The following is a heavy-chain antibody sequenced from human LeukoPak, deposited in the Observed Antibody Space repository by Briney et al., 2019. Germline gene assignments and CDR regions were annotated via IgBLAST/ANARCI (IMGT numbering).Heavy chain of an antibody. D-gene: IGHD1-26*01. CDR2: INPSGGST. J-gene: IGHJ6*03. V-gene: IGHV1-46*01. CDR1: GYTFTSYY. CDR3: ARDLALVRDGGSFDYYYYMDV. Sequence: ASVKVSCKASGYTFTSYYMHWVRQAPGQGLEWMGIINPSGGSTSYAQKFQGRVTMTRDTSTSTVYMALSSLRSEDTAVYYCARDLALVRDGGSFDYYYYMDVWGKGTTVTVSS.